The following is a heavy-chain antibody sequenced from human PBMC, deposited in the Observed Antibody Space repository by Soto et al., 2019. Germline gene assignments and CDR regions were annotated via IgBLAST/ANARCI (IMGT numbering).Heavy chain of an antibody. D-gene: IGHD2-15*01. V-gene: IGHV1-3*01. Sequence: GASVTVSCKASGYTFTRYTMNWVRQAPGQRLEWMEWINPDNGNTKSSQKFQDRVIITRDTSASTAYMDLSSLRSEDTAVYYCARGIATGQLDPWGQGTLVTVSS. CDR3: ARGIATGQLDP. CDR1: GYTFTRYT. CDR2: INPDNGNT. J-gene: IGHJ5*02.